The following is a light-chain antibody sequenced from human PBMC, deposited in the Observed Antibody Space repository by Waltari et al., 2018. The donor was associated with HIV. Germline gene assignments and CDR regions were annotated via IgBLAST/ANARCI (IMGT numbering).Light chain of an antibody. Sequence: DIQMTQSPSTLSASVGDRVTITCRASQSINNWLAWYQRKPGKAPMHLIYKASVLDSAVPSRFSGSGSGTEFTLTISSLQPDDVATYYCQQYQNYWTCGQGTKVEIK. J-gene: IGKJ1*01. CDR2: KAS. V-gene: IGKV1-5*03. CDR1: QSINNW. CDR3: QQYQNYWT.